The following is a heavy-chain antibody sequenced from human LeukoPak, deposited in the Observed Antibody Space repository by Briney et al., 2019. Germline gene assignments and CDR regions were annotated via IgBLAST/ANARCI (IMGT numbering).Heavy chain of an antibody. D-gene: IGHD6-19*01. CDR3: ARGSGWLDY. J-gene: IGHJ4*02. CDR2: IYTIGTT. Sequence: GGSLRLSCAASGFTFNTYSMNWVRQAPGKGLEWVSVIYTIGTTYYADSVKGRFTISRDNSKNTLYLQMNSLRAEDTAVYYCARGSGWLDYWGQGTLVTVSS. V-gene: IGHV3-53*01. CDR1: GFTFNTYS.